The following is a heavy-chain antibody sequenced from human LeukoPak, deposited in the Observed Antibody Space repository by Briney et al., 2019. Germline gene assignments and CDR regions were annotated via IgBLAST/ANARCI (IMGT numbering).Heavy chain of an antibody. Sequence: ATVKVSCKASGYNFSGHYMHWVRQAPGQGLEWMGWIKPSNGDTKYAQNFQGRVTMTRDTSISTAYMELSSLRSDDTAVYYCASPPLSSAMYYAHWGQGTLVTVSS. CDR2: IKPSNGDT. CDR1: GYNFSGHY. D-gene: IGHD1-26*01. V-gene: IGHV1-2*02. CDR3: ASPPLSSAMYYAH. J-gene: IGHJ4*02.